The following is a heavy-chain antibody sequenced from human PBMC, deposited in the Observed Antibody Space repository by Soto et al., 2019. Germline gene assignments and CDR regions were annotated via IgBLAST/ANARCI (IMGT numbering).Heavy chain of an antibody. CDR3: ARPRRNYDYIWGSYRYRYYFDY. CDR2: INHSGST. CDR1: GGSFSGYY. J-gene: IGHJ4*02. V-gene: IGHV4-34*01. D-gene: IGHD3-16*02. Sequence: SETLSLTCAVYGGSFSGYYWSWIRQPPGKGLEWIGEINHSGSTNYNPSLKSRVTISVDTSKNQFSPKLSSVTAADTAVYYCARPRRNYDYIWGSYRYRYYFDYWGQGTLVTVSS.